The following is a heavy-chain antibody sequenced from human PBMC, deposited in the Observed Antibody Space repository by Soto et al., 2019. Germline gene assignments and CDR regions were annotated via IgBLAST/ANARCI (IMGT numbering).Heavy chain of an antibody. V-gene: IGHV4-39*01. J-gene: IGHJ5*02. CDR1: GGSISSSSYY. CDR2: IYYSGST. D-gene: IGHD6-13*01. Sequence: QLQLQESGPGLVKPSETLSLTCTVSGGSISSSSYYWGWIRQPPGKGLEWIGSIYYSGSTYYNPSLKSRVTISVDTTKNQCSLKLSSVTAADTAVYYCARHQSHSSSYVDPWGQGTLVTVSS. CDR3: ARHQSHSSSYVDP.